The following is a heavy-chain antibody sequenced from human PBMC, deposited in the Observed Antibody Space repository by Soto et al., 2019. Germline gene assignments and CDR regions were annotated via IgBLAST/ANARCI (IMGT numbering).Heavy chain of an antibody. Sequence: GGSLRLSCAASGFTFDDYAMHWVRQAPGKGLEWVSGISWNSGSIGYADSVKCRFTISRDNAKNSLYLQMNSLRAEDTALYYCAKEGDLGYCSSTSCRYFDYWGQGTLVTVSS. CDR3: AKEGDLGYCSSTSCRYFDY. V-gene: IGHV3-9*01. D-gene: IGHD2-2*01. CDR2: ISWNSGSI. J-gene: IGHJ4*02. CDR1: GFTFDDYA.